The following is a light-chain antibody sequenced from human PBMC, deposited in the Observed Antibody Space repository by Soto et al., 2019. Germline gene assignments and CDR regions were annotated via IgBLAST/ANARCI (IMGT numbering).Light chain of an antibody. CDR2: DVT. J-gene: IGLJ2*01. Sequence: QSALTQPASVSGSPGQSITISCTGTSSDVGGYNFVSWYQQHPGKAPKLMIYDVTNPPSGISNRFSGSKSGNTATLTISGLQAEDEADYYCTSYTTSSTLVFGGGTKLAVL. V-gene: IGLV2-14*01. CDR3: TSYTTSSTLV. CDR1: SSDVGGYNF.